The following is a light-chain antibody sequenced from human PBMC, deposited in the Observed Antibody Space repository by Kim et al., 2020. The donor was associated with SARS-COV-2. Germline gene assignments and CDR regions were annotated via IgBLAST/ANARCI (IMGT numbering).Light chain of an antibody. CDR3: QQYHSSPRT. CDR1: ERLSSNY. V-gene: IGKV3-20*01. CDR2: GSS. J-gene: IGKJ1*01. Sequence: EIVLTQSPGTLSLSPGERATLSCGASERLSSNYLAWYQQKPGQAPRLLIYGSSSRATGISDRFSGSGSGTEFTLTISRLEPEDFAVYYCQQYHSSPRTFGQGTKVEIK.